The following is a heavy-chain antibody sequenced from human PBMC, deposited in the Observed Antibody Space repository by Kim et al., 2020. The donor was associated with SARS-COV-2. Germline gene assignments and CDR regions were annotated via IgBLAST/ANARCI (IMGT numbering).Heavy chain of an antibody. J-gene: IGHJ6*02. V-gene: IGHV3-74*01. CDR2: MNNVGSAT. Sequence: GGSLRLSCAASGFTFSSFWMHWVRQAPGTGLMWVSRMNNVGSATIYADSVKGRFTISRDNAKSTLYMQMNRLRVEDTAVYYCVRGSGNFGYGMGVWGQGTTVTVSS. D-gene: IGHD3-3*01. CDR1: GFTFSSFW. CDR3: VRGSGNFGYGMGV.